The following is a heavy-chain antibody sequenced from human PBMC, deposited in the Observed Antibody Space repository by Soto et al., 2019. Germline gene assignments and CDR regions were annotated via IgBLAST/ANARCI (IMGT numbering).Heavy chain of an antibody. CDR1: GYNFDRYW. CDR2: IYPGDSDT. J-gene: IGHJ3*02. D-gene: IGHD1-26*01. CDR3: ARRPSYRRGGAFDI. Sequence: PGESLKISCQGSGYNFDRYWVGWVRQLPGRGLDWMGIIYPGDSDTRYSPSFQGQVTISADKSISTAYLQWSSLKASDTAMYYCARRPSYRRGGAFDIWGQGTMVTVSS. V-gene: IGHV5-51*01.